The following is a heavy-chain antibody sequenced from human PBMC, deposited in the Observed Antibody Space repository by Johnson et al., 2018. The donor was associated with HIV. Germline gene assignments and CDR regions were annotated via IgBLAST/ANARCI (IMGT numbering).Heavy chain of an antibody. V-gene: IGHV3-30*04. Sequence: QVQLVESGGGVVQPGRSLRLSCAASGFTFSSYAMHWVRQAPGKGLEWVAVISYDSSNKYYADSVKGRFTISRDNAKNSLYLQMNSLRAEDTALYYCAKDAGWSIVGATDGRDAFDIWGQGAMVTVSS. J-gene: IGHJ3*02. CDR3: AKDAGWSIVGATDGRDAFDI. D-gene: IGHD1-26*01. CDR2: ISYDSSNK. CDR1: GFTFSSYA.